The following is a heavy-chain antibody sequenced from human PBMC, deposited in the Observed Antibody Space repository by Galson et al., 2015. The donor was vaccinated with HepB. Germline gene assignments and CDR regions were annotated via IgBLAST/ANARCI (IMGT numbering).Heavy chain of an antibody. CDR2: INHSGST. CDR1: GGSFSGYY. CDR3: ARGIGFTFGGVIVIDAFDI. D-gene: IGHD3-16*02. V-gene: IGHV4-34*01. J-gene: IGHJ3*02. Sequence: TLSLTCAVYGGSFSGYYWSWIRQPPGKGLEWIGEINHSGSTNYNPSLKSRVTISVDTSKNQFSLKLSSVTAADTAVYYCARGIGFTFGGVIVIDAFDIWGQGTMVTVSS.